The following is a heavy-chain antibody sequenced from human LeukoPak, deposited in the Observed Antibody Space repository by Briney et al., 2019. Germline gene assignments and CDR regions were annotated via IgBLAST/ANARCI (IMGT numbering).Heavy chain of an antibody. V-gene: IGHV3-21*01. CDR1: GFTFSSYN. CDR3: ARDGYCSGGSCYSEYYYYMDV. D-gene: IGHD2-15*01. Sequence: GGSPRLSCAASGFTFSSYNMNWVRQAPGKGLEWVSSISSSSSYIYYADSVKGRFTISRDNAKNSLYLQMNSLRAEDTAVYYCARDGYCSGGSCYSEYYYYMDVWGKGTTVTVSS. CDR2: ISSSSSYI. J-gene: IGHJ6*03.